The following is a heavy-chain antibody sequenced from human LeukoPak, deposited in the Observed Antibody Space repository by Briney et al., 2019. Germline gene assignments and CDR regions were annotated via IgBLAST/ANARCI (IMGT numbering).Heavy chain of an antibody. Sequence: PSETLSLTCTVSGHSISSDYYWAWVRQPPGKGLEWIGSIYHSGSTYYGPALKNRVTISLDTSKNQFSLKLSSVTAADTAVYYCTRDPGYARYTDVWGKGTTVTVSS. V-gene: IGHV4-38-2*02. CDR3: TRDPGYARYTDV. CDR1: GHSISSDYY. J-gene: IGHJ6*03. CDR2: IYHSGST. D-gene: IGHD1-1*01.